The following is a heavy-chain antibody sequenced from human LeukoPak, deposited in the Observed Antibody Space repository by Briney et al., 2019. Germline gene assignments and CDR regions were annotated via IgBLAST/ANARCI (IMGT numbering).Heavy chain of an antibody. CDR2: ISYDGSNK. CDR1: GFTFSSYG. CDR3: ARAEGYCSSTSCFRDY. Sequence: PGGSLRLSCAVSGFTFSSYGMHWVRQAPGKGLEWVAVISYDGSNKYYADSVKGRFTISRDNSKNTLYLQMNSLRAEDTAVYYCARAEGYCSSTSCFRDYWGQGTLVTVSS. J-gene: IGHJ4*02. V-gene: IGHV3-30*03. D-gene: IGHD2-2*01.